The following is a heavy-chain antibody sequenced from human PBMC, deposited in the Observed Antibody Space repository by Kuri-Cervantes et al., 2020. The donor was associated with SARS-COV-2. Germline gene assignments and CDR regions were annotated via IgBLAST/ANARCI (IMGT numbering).Heavy chain of an antibody. J-gene: IGHJ3*02. CDR3: AAAVIDAFDI. CDR2: IVVGSGNT. V-gene: IGHV1-58*02. Sequence: SVKVSCKASGFTFTSSAMQWVRQARGQRLEWIGWIVVGSGNTNYAQKFQERVTITRDMSTSTVYMELSSLRSEDMAVYYCAAAVIDAFDIWGQGTMVTVSS. CDR1: GFTFTSSA.